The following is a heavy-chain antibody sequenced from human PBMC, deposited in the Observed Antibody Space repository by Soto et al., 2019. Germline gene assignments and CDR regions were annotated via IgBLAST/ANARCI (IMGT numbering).Heavy chain of an antibody. J-gene: IGHJ4*02. CDR2: IYHSGST. CDR1: SGSISSSNW. CDR3: ARNLMITFGGVIAYYFDY. Sequence: QVQLQESGPGLVKPSGTLSLTCAVSSGSISSSNWWSWVRQPPGKGLEWIGEIYHSGSTNYNPSLKSRVTISVDKSKNQFSLKLSSVTAADTAVYYCARNLMITFGGVIAYYFDYWGQGTLVTVSS. V-gene: IGHV4-4*02. D-gene: IGHD3-16*02.